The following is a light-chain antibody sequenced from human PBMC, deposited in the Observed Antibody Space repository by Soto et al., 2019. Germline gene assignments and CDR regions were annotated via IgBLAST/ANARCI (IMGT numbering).Light chain of an antibody. CDR2: LAS. J-gene: IGKJ1*01. V-gene: IGKV1-9*01. CDR1: QGISSY. Sequence: DIQMAQSPSSLSASVGDRVTIACRASQGISSYLAWYQQKPGEAPKLLIYLASTLQTGVPSRFSGSGSGTDFTLTISSLQPEDFATYYCQQLNNYPRTFGQGTKVDI. CDR3: QQLNNYPRT.